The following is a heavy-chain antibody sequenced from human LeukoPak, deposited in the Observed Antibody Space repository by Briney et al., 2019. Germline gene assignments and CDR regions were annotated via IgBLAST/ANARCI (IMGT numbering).Heavy chain of an antibody. V-gene: IGHV3-23*01. CDR2: ITSGADRT. Sequence: PGGSLRLSCAASGFTFNNYAMGWVRQAPGKGLEWVSTITSGADRTYYADSVKGRFTISRDNSKNTLCLQLNSLRADDTAVYYCARGSRYCTTSCYTGGENFDCWGQGTLVTVSS. CDR1: GFTFNNYA. D-gene: IGHD2-2*02. CDR3: ARGSRYCTTSCYTGGENFDC. J-gene: IGHJ4*02.